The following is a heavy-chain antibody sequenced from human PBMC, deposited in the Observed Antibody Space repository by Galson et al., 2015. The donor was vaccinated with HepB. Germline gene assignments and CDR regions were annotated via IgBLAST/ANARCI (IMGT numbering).Heavy chain of an antibody. CDR2: ISYDGSQR. J-gene: IGHJ4*02. CDR3: ARSDSSSWPRFDI. CDR1: GFTFNTYT. D-gene: IGHD6-13*01. V-gene: IGHV3-30*04. Sequence: SLRLSCAASGFTFNTYTFHWVRQAPGEGLEWVAVISYDGSQRYYTDSVRGRFTISRDNSMNTLYLEMNSLRPEDTAVYYCARSDSSSWPRFDIWGQGTLVTVSS.